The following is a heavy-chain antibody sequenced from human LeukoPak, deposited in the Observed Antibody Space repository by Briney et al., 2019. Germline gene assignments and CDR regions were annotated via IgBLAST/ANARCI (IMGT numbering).Heavy chain of an antibody. Sequence: ASVKVSCKASGYTFTGYYMHRVRQAPGQGIEWMAWINPNSGGTNYAQKFQGRVTMTRDTSISTAYMELSRLRSDDTAVYYCARDHQRDRGYSGYGDYYMDVWGKGTTVTVSS. CDR3: ARDHQRDRGYSGYGDYYMDV. J-gene: IGHJ6*03. D-gene: IGHD5-12*01. CDR2: INPNSGGT. V-gene: IGHV1-2*02. CDR1: GYTFTGYY.